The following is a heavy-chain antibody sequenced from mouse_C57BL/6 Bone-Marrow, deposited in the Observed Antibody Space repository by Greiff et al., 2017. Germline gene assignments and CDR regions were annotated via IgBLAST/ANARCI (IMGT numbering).Heavy chain of an antibody. D-gene: IGHD2-4*01. CDR2: ISSGGSYT. CDR3: ARPRLRGDYFEY. Sequence: EVQVVESGGDLVKPGGSLKLSCAASGFTFSSYGMSWVRQTPDKRLEWVATISSGGSYTYYPDSVKGRFTISRDNAKNTLYLQMSSLKSEDTAMYYCARPRLRGDYFEYWGQGTTLTVSS. V-gene: IGHV5-6*01. J-gene: IGHJ2*01. CDR1: GFTFSSYG.